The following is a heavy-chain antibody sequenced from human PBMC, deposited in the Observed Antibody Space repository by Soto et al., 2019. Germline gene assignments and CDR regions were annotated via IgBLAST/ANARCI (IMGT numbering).Heavy chain of an antibody. CDR1: GGSFSGYY. V-gene: IGHV4-34*01. Sequence: PSETLSLTCAVYGGSFSGYYWSWIRQPPGKGLEWIGEINHSGSTNYNPSLKSRVTISVDTSKNQLSLKLSSVTAADTAVYYCARVSSITPDVWGKGTTVTVSS. CDR2: INHSGST. CDR3: ARVSSITPDV. D-gene: IGHD3-16*01. J-gene: IGHJ6*04.